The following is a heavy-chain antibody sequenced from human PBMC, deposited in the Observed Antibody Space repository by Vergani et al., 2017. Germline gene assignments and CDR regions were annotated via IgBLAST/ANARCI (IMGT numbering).Heavy chain of an antibody. CDR2: INHSGST. Sequence: QVQLQQWGAGLLKPSETLSLTCAVYGGSFSGYYWSWIRQPPGKGLEWIGEINHSGSTNYNPSLKSRVTISVDTSKNQFSLKLSSVTAADTAVYYCARRPEYSSSWYHYYYYMDVWGKGTTVTVSS. J-gene: IGHJ6*03. D-gene: IGHD6-13*01. V-gene: IGHV4-34*01. CDR1: GGSFSGYY. CDR3: ARRPEYSSSWYHYYYYMDV.